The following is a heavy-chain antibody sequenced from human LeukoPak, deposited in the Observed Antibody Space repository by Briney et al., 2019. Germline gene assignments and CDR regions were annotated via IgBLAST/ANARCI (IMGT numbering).Heavy chain of an antibody. CDR3: ARVAAGRRTYFDY. J-gene: IGHJ4*02. CDR1: GFTFSSYD. V-gene: IGHV3-30-3*01. D-gene: IGHD6-25*01. CDR2: ISYDGSNK. Sequence: GGSLGLSCAASGFTFSSYDMHWVRQAPGKGLEWVAVISYDGSNKYYADSVKGRFTISRDNSKNTLYLQMNSLRAEDTAVYYCARVAAGRRTYFDYWGQGTLVTVSS.